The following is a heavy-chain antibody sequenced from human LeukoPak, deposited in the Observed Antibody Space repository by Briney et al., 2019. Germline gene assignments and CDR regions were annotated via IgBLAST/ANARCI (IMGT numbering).Heavy chain of an antibody. CDR1: GFTFSSYA. CDR2: ISGSGGST. D-gene: IGHD4-17*01. J-gene: IGHJ4*02. V-gene: IGHV3-23*01. Sequence: GGSLRLSCAASGFTFSSYAMSWVRQAPGKGLEWVSAISGSGGSTYYADSVKGRFTISRDNSKKTLDLHMDSLRAEDTAVYYCVKERLGGNYGDYAVDYWGQGTMVTVSS. CDR3: VKERLGGNYGDYAVDY.